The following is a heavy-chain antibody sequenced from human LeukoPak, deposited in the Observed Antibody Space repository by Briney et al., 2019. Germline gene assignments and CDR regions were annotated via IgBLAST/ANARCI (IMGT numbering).Heavy chain of an antibody. CDR3: VRDGNDGLNDWEY. V-gene: IGHV3-7*03. Sequence: GGSLRLSCAASGFTFSSYWMTWARQAPGKGLEWVANTNKDGREKWYVDSVKGRFTISRDNAKNSLYLQMNSLKAGDTALYYCVRDGNDGLNDWEYWGQGALVTVSS. D-gene: IGHD1-1*01. J-gene: IGHJ1*01. CDR2: TNKDGREK. CDR1: GFTFSSYW.